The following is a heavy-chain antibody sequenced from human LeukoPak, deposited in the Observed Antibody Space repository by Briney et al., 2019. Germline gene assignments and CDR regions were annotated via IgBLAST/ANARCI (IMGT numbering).Heavy chain of an antibody. V-gene: IGHV4-59*01. Sequence: SETLSLTCTVSGDSISSYYWSWIRQPPGKGLEWIGYIYYSGSTNYNPSLKSRVTISVDTSKNQFSLKLSSVTAADTAVYYCARGITLFDYWGQGTLVTVSS. D-gene: IGHD3-16*01. CDR1: GDSISSYY. J-gene: IGHJ4*02. CDR2: IYYSGST. CDR3: ARGITLFDY.